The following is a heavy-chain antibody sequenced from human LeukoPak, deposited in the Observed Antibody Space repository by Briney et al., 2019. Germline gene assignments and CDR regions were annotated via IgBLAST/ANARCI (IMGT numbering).Heavy chain of an antibody. CDR3: ARLDLMTIDAFDI. V-gene: IGHV4-39*01. D-gene: IGHD4/OR15-4a*01. J-gene: IGHJ3*02. CDR1: SGSISSSSYY. CDR2: IYYSGST. Sequence: PSETLSLTYTVSSGSISSSSYYWGWIRQPPGKGLEWIGSIYYSGSTYYNPSLKSRVTISVDTSKNQFPLKLSSVTAADTAVYYCARLDLMTIDAFDIWGQGTMVTVSS.